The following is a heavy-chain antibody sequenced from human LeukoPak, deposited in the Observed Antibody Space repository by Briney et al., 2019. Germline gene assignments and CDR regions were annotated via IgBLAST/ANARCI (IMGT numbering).Heavy chain of an antibody. J-gene: IGHJ3*02. CDR2: IYTSGST. D-gene: IGHD1-26*01. CDR1: GGSISSYY. CDR3: ARVGDRIVGATLDAFDI. Sequence: SETLSLTCTVSGGSISSYYWSWIRQPAGKGLEWIGRIYTSGSTNYNPSLKSRVTMSVDTSKNQFSLKLSSVTAADTAVYYCARVGDRIVGATLDAFDIWGQGTMVTVSS. V-gene: IGHV4-4*07.